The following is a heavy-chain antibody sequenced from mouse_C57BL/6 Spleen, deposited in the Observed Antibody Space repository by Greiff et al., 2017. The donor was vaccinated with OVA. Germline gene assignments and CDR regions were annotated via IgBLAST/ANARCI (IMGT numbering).Heavy chain of an antibody. D-gene: IGHD2-5*01. Sequence: EVKLVESEGGLVQPGSSMKLSCTASGFTFSDYYMAWVRQVPEKGLEWVANINYDGSSTYYLDSLKSRFIISRDNAKNILYLQMSSLKSEDTATYYCARGGGYYSNFYAMDYWGQGTSVTVSS. V-gene: IGHV5-16*01. CDR2: INYDGSST. CDR3: ARGGGYYSNFYAMDY. J-gene: IGHJ4*01. CDR1: GFTFSDYY.